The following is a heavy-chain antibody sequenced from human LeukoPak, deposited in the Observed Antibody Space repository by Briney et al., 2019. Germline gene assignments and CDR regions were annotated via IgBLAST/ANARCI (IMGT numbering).Heavy chain of an antibody. J-gene: IGHJ4*02. CDR2: MNPNSGNT. CDR1: GYTFTSYD. V-gene: IGHV1-8*03. CDR3: ARGAAADPFDY. Sequence: ASVKVSCKASGYTFTSYDINWVREATGQGLEWMGWMNPNSGNTGYAQKFQGRVTITRNTSISTAYMELSSLRSEDTAVYYCARGAAADPFDYWGQGTLVTVPS. D-gene: IGHD6-13*01.